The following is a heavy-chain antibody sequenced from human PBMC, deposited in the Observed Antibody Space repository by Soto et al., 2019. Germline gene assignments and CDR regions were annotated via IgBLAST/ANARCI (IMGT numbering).Heavy chain of an antibody. CDR1: GGSISSSSYY. CDR2: IYYSGST. V-gene: IGHV4-39*01. Sequence: PSETLSLTCTVSGGSISSSSYYWGWIRQPPGKGLEWIGSIYYSGSTYYNPSLKSRVTISVDTSKNQFSLKLSSVTAADTAVYYCASGVIMIVVGNAFDIWGQGTMVTVSS. CDR3: ASGVIMIVVGNAFDI. J-gene: IGHJ3*02. D-gene: IGHD3-22*01.